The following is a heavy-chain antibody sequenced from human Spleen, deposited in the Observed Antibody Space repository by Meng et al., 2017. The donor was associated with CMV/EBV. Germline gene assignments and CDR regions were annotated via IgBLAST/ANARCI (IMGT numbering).Heavy chain of an antibody. CDR3: ARGFWNPYYEDTHDY. V-gene: IGHV3-74*01. D-gene: IGHD3-22*01. CDR2: VKSDGETT. Sequence: GESLKISCAASGFTFSSHWMHWVRQAPGKGLAWVSRVKSDGETTSYADSVKGRFTISRDNAKNTLYLQMNSLRAEDTAVFYCARGFWNPYYEDTHDYWGQGTLVTVSS. J-gene: IGHJ4*02. CDR1: GFTFSSHW.